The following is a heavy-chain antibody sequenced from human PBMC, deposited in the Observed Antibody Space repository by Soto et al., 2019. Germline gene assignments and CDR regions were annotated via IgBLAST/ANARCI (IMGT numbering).Heavy chain of an antibody. CDR3: ATLSTTRPLDY. CDR1: GFTFSDYW. D-gene: IGHD3-3*01. CDR2: INNDGSST. Sequence: GGSLRLSCAASGFTFSDYWMHWVRQAPGKGLVWVSHINNDGSSTTYADSVKGRFTISRDNAKNTVYLQMNNLRAEDTAVYYWATLSTTRPLDYGGQGALVTVS. V-gene: IGHV3-74*01. J-gene: IGHJ4*02.